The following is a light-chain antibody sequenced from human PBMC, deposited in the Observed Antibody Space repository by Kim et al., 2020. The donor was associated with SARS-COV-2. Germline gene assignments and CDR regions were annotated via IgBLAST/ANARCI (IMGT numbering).Light chain of an antibody. J-gene: IGLJ2*01. CDR3: QAWDSSTAV. Sequence: SYELTQPPSVSVSPGQTASITCSGDKLGDKYACWYQQKPGQSPVLVIYQGTKRPSGIPERFSGSISGNTATLTISGTQAMDEADYYCQAWDSSTAVFGGG. V-gene: IGLV3-1*01. CDR1: KLGDKY. CDR2: QGT.